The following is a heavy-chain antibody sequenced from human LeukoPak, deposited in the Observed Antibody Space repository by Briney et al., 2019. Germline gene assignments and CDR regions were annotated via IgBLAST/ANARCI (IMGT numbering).Heavy chain of an antibody. CDR3: ARLPRLLWGTASVDY. CDR1: GYTFTSYD. V-gene: IGHV1-8*01. CDR2: MNPNSGDT. Sequence: DSVKVSCKASGYTFTSYDINWVRQATGQGLEWMGWMNPNSGDTGYAQKFQGRVTMTRNTSISTAYMELSSLRSEDTAVYYCARLPRLLWGTASVDYWGQGTLVTVSS. D-gene: IGHD5-18*01. J-gene: IGHJ4*02.